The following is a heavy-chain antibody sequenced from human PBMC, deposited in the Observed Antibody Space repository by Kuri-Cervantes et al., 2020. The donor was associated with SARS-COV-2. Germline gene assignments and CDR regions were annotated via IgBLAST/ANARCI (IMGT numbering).Heavy chain of an antibody. CDR1: GFTVSSNY. CDR3: ARYGAVERDYYYYYGMDV. J-gene: IGHJ6*02. V-gene: IGHV3-66*01. D-gene: IGHD1-1*01. Sequence: LSLTCAASGFTVSSNYMSWVRQAPGKGLEWVSVIYSGGSTYYADSVKGRFTISRDNSKNTLYLQMNSLRAEDTAVYDCARYGAVERDYYYYYGMDVWGQGTTVTVSS. CDR2: IYSGGST.